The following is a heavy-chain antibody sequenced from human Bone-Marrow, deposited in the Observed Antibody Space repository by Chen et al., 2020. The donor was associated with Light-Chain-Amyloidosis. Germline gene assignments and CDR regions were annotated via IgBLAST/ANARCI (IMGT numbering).Heavy chain of an antibody. CDR1: GYTLSAVS. CDR2: FNPEEGEI. V-gene: IGHV1-24*01. D-gene: IGHD3-9*01. Sequence: QVQVVQSGAEVRKPGASVKVSCKVSGYTLSAVSMHWVRQAPGKGLEWMGGFNPEEGEIIYAQKVQGRVALTEDTSTSTTYMGMTSLGSEDTAMYYCATSNTISFEYWGQGTLVTVSS. CDR3: ATSNTISFEY. J-gene: IGHJ4*02.